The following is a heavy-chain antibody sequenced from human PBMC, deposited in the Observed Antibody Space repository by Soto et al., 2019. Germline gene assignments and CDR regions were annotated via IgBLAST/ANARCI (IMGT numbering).Heavy chain of an antibody. V-gene: IGHV1-58*01. CDR3: AADIAGPAVGSGYYYYGMDV. Sequence: QMQLVQSGPEVKKPGTSVKVSCKASGFTFTSSAVQWVRQARGQRLEWIGWIVVGSGNTNYAQKFQERVTMTRDMSTSTAYMELSSLRSEDTAVYYCAADIAGPAVGSGYYYYGMDVWGQGTTVTVSS. D-gene: IGHD3-10*01. J-gene: IGHJ6*02. CDR1: GFTFTSSA. CDR2: IVVGSGNT.